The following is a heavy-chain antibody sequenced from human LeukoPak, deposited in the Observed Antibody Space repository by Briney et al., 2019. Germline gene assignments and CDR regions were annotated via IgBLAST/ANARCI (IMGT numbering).Heavy chain of an antibody. J-gene: IGHJ4*02. CDR1: GFTFSSYA. D-gene: IGHD3-10*01. V-gene: IGHV3-64D*06. CDR3: VKELYYYGSGGFDY. Sequence: GGSLRLSCSASGFTFSSYAMHWVRQAPGKGLEYVSAISSNGGSTYYADSVKGRFTISRDNSKNTLYLQMSSLRAEDTAVYYCVKELYYYGSGGFDYWGQETLVTVSS. CDR2: ISSNGGST.